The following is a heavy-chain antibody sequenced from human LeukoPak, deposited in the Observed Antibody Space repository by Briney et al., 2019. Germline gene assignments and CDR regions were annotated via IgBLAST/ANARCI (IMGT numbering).Heavy chain of an antibody. D-gene: IGHD3-3*01. J-gene: IGHJ5*02. CDR1: GYSFANYW. Sequence: GESLKISCKGSGYSFANYWIGWVRQMPGKGLEWMGIIYPGDSQTRYSPSFQGQVTISADQFISTAYLQWSSLKASDTAIYYCARSSVNWFDPWGQGTLVTVSS. CDR3: ARSSVNWFDP. V-gene: IGHV5-51*01. CDR2: IYPGDSQT.